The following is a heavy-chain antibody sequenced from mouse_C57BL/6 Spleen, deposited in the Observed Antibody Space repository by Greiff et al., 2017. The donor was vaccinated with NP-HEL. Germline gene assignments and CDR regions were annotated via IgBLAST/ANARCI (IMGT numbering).Heavy chain of an antibody. CDR2: IDPSDSYT. V-gene: IGHV1-50*01. CDR1: GYTFTSYW. D-gene: IGHD2-3*01. CDR3: ARRMETAMDY. J-gene: IGHJ4*01. Sequence: QVQLQQPGAELVKPGASVKLSCKASGYTFTSYWMQWVKQRPGQGLEWIGEIDPSDSYTTSNQKFKGKATLTVDTSSSTAYMQLSILTSEDSAVYYCARRMETAMDYWGQGTSVTVSS.